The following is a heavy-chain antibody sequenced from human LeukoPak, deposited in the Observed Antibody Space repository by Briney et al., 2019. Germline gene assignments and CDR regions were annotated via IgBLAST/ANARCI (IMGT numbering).Heavy chain of an antibody. CDR1: GFALNSYS. J-gene: IGHJ5*01. D-gene: IGHD2-8*02. CDR2: ISSTSAYI. CDR3: ARVAVSGPTGWFDF. V-gene: IGHV3-21*01. Sequence: GGSLRLSCAGSGFALNSYSLSWVRQAPGKGLEWVASISSTSAYIHYADSVKGRFTISRDNVDNVVYLEMNSLGAEDTATYYCARVAVSGPTGWFDFWGQGTLVIVSS.